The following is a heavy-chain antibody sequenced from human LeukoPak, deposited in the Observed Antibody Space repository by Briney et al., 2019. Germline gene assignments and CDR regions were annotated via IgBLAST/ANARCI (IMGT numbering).Heavy chain of an antibody. CDR2: IYHSGST. J-gene: IGHJ6*03. CDR3: ARFSSYMDV. V-gene: IGHV4-4*02. CDR1: GFTFSNYI. Sequence: GPLRLSCAASGFTFSNYIMHWVRQPPGKGLEWIGEIYHSGSTNYNPSLKSRVTISVDKSKNQFSLKLSSVTAADTAVYYCARFSSYMDVWGKGTTVTVSS.